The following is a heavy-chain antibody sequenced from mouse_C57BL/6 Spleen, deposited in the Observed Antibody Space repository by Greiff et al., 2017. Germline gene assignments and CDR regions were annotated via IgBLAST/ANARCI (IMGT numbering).Heavy chain of an antibody. CDR3: ARKNYGSSYEFAY. Sequence: QVQLKESGPGLVQPSQSLSITCTVSGFSLTSYGVHWVRQSPGKGLEWLGVIWSGGSTDYNAAFISRLSISKDNSESQVFFKMNSLQADDTAIYYWARKNYGSSYEFAYWGQGTLVTVSA. CDR2: IWSGGST. J-gene: IGHJ3*01. V-gene: IGHV2-2*01. CDR1: GFSLTSYG. D-gene: IGHD1-1*01.